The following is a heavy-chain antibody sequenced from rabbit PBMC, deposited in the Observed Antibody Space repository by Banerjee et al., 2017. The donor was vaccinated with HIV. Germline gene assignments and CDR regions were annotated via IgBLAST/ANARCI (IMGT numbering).Heavy chain of an antibody. CDR2: IYAGSSGST. CDR3: AREVYTFGDTGYEDL. CDR1: GFSFSGSY. V-gene: IGHV1S40*01. J-gene: IGHJ6*01. Sequence: QSLEESGGDLVKPEGSLTLTCTASGFSFSGSYMCWVRQAPGKGLEWIACIYAGSSGSTYYASWAKGRFTISKTSSTTVTLQMTSLTAADTATYFCAREVYTFGDTGYEDLWGPGTLVTVS. D-gene: IGHD6-1*01.